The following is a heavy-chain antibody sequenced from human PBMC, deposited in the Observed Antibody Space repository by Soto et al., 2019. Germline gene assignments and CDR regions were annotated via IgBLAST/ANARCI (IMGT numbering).Heavy chain of an antibody. CDR1: GYTFTSYY. D-gene: IGHD5-12*01. CDR3: ARVEMATIKGNAFDI. CDR2: INPSGGST. J-gene: IGHJ3*02. Sequence: QVQLVQSGAEVKKPGASVKVSCKASGYTFTSYYMYWVRQAPGQGLEWMGIINPSGGSTSYAQKFQGGVTMTRDTSTSTVYMELSSLRSEDTAVYYCARVEMATIKGNAFDIWGQGTMVTVSS. V-gene: IGHV1-46*01.